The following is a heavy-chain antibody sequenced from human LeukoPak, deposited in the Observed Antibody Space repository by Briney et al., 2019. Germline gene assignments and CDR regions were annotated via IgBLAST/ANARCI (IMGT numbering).Heavy chain of an antibody. J-gene: IGHJ4*02. D-gene: IGHD1-26*01. CDR3: AKDGGSHLFDY. V-gene: IGHV4-30-4*02. CDR2: IYYSGST. Sequence: KPSETLSLTCTVSGGSISSGDYYWSWIRQPPGKGLEWIGYIYYSGSTYYNPSLKSRVTISVDTSKNQFSLKLSSVTAADTAVYYCAKDGGSHLFDYWGQGALVTVSS. CDR1: GGSISSGDYY.